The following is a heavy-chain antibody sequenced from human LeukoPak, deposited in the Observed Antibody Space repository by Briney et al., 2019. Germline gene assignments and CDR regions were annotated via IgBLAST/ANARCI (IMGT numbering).Heavy chain of an antibody. CDR2: ISFYSGNT. Sequence: ASVKVSCKASGFTFTNYGISWLRQAPGQGLEWVGWISFYSGNTNYAQKFQGRVTMTTDTSTGTAYMELRSLRSDDTAVYYCARDLTQVVHDYWGQGTLVTVSS. CDR3: ARDLTQVVHDY. V-gene: IGHV1-18*01. CDR1: GFTFTNYG. J-gene: IGHJ4*02. D-gene: IGHD2-15*01.